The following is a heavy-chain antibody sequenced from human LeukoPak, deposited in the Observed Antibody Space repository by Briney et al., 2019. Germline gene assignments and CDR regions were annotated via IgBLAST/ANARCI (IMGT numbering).Heavy chain of an antibody. J-gene: IGHJ5*02. V-gene: IGHV1-2*06. CDR3: ARGGGSFSDVGPTFDP. Sequence: ASVKVSCKASGYIFTGYYMHWVRQAPGQGLEWMGRINPNSGGTNYAQKFQGRVTMTRDTSISTAYMELSRLRSDDTAVYYCARGGGSFSDVGPTFDPWGQGTLVTVSS. CDR2: INPNSGGT. CDR1: GYIFTGYY. D-gene: IGHD3-16*01.